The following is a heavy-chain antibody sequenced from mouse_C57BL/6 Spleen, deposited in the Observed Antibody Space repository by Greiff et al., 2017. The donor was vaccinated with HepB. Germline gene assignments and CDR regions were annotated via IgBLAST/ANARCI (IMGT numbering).Heavy chain of an antibody. CDR3: ARWYYGSSYDWYFDV. V-gene: IGHV1-53*01. CDR2: INPSNGGT. D-gene: IGHD1-1*01. J-gene: IGHJ1*01. CDR1: GYTFTSYW. Sequence: QVHVKQSGTELVKPGASVKLSCKASGYTFTSYWMHWVKQRPGQGLEWIGNINPSNGGTNYNEKFKSKATLTVDKSSSTAYMQLSSLTSEDSAVYYCARWYYGSSYDWYFDVWGAGTTVTVSS.